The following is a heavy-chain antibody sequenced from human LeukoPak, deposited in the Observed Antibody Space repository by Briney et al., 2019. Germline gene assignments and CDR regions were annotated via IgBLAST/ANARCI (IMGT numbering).Heavy chain of an antibody. CDR2: ISHSGST. CDR3: AGHHPRNTVDF. V-gene: IGHV4-59*08. J-gene: IGHJ4*02. Sequence: SETLSLTCTVSGGSISNYYWSWIRQPPGKGLEWIGYISHSGSTNYSPSLKSRVTISLDASKNQFSLKLSSVTAADTAVYYCAGHHPRNTVDFWGQGTLVTVSS. D-gene: IGHD2/OR15-2a*01. CDR1: GGSISNYY.